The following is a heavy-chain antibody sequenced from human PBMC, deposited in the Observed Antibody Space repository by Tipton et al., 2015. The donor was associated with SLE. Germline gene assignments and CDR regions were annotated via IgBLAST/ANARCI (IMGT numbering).Heavy chain of an antibody. D-gene: IGHD6-19*01. CDR3: ASLLWGGWPFDH. J-gene: IGHJ4*02. CDR2: AFYSGTT. Sequence: TLSLTCTVSVASINSSSYYWAWIRQPPGKGLEWIGSAFYSGTTYYNPSLKSRVTISLDTSKNQFSLKVNSVTAADTAVYYCASLLWGGWPFDHWGQGTLVTVSS. CDR1: VASINSSSYY. V-gene: IGHV4-39*07.